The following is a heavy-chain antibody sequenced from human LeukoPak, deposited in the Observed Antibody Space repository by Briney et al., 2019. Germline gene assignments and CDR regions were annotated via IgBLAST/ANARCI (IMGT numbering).Heavy chain of an antibody. CDR1: GGSFSGYY. CDR3: AKGITYYPIKY. V-gene: IGHV4-34*01. J-gene: IGHJ4*02. D-gene: IGHD1-26*01. Sequence: SETLSLTCAVYGGSFSGYYWSWIRQPPGKGLEWIGEINPSGSTNYSPSLKSRVTMSVDTSRKQFSLNLTSVAAADTAVYYCAKGITYYPIKYWGQGALVTVS. CDR2: INPSGST.